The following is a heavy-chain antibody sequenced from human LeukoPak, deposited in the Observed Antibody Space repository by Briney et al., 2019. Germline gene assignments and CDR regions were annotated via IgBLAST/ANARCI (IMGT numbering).Heavy chain of an antibody. V-gene: IGHV1-18*01. D-gene: IGHD2-2*02. CDR2: ISAYSGNT. J-gene: IGHJ4*02. CDR3: ARDVGYCSSTSCYNGLIFDY. CDR1: GYTFTSYGIYG. Sequence: ASVKVSCKASGYTFTSYGIYGISWVRQAPGQGLEWMGWISAYSGNTNYAQKFQGRVTMTRDTSISTAYMELSRLRSDDTAVYYCARDVGYCSSTSCYNGLIFDYWGQGTLVTVSS.